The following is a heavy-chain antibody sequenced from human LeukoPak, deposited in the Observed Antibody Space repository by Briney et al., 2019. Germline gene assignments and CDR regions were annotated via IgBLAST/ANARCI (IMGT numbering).Heavy chain of an antibody. D-gene: IGHD4-17*01. CDR2: IKQDGSEK. CDR3: ARDFTDYGDSGSDY. V-gene: IGHV3-7*01. Sequence: GGSLRLSCAASGFTFSSYWMSWVRQAPGKGLEWVANIKQDGSEKYYVDSVKGRFTISRDNAKNSLYLQMNSLRAEDTAVYYCARDFTDYGDSGSDYWGQGTLVTVSS. CDR1: GFTFSSYW. J-gene: IGHJ4*02.